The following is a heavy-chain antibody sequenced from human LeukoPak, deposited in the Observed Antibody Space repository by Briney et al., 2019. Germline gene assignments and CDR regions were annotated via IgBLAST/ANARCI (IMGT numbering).Heavy chain of an antibody. Sequence: SETLSLTCTVSGGSISSYHWSWIRQPPGKGLERIGDIYYSGSTNYNPSLRSRVTTSVDTSKNQFSLKLSSVTAADTAVYYCARLRNYYDRSGYKQLWFDPWGQGTLVTVSS. V-gene: IGHV4-59*01. CDR3: ARLRNYYDRSGYKQLWFDP. D-gene: IGHD3-22*01. CDR2: IYYSGST. J-gene: IGHJ5*02. CDR1: GGSISSYH.